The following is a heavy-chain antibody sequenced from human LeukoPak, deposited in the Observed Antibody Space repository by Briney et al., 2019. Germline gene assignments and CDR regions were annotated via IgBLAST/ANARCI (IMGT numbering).Heavy chain of an antibody. CDR3: AREWHYYGSGDFDY. CDR1: GYTFTIYA. J-gene: IGHJ4*02. V-gene: IGHV1-3*01. CDR2: INAGNGNT. D-gene: IGHD3-10*01. Sequence: ASVRVSYKASGYTFTIYAMHWGRQAPGQRREGMGWINAGNGNTKYSQKFQGRVTITRDTSASTAYMELSSLRSEDTAVYYCAREWHYYGSGDFDYWGQGTLVTVSS.